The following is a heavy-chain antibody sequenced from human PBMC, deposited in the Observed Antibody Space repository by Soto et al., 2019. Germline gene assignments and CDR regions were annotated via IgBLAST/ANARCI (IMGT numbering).Heavy chain of an antibody. CDR1: GGSFSGYY. CDR2: INHSGST. J-gene: IGHJ5*02. V-gene: IGHV4-34*01. CDR3: ARGRRYVPERYCSSTSCYPIRYNWFDP. Sequence: PSETLSLTCAVYGGSFSGYYWSWIRQPPGKGLEWIGEINHSGSTNYNPSLKSRVTISVDTSKNQFSLKLSSVTAADTAVYYCARGRRYVPERYCSSTSCYPIRYNWFDPWGQGTLVTVSS. D-gene: IGHD2-2*01.